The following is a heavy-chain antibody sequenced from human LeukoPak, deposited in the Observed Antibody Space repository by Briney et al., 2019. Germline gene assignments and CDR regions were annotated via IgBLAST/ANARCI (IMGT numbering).Heavy chain of an antibody. CDR3: ARVYCGSTSCYPIDY. CDR1: GGSFSGYY. CDR2: INHSGST. J-gene: IGHJ4*02. V-gene: IGHV4-34*01. Sequence: SETLSLTCAVYGGSFSGYYWSWIRQPPGKGLEWIGEINHSGSTNYNPSLKSRVTISVDTSKNQFSLKLSSVTAADTAVYYCARVYCGSTSCYPIDYWGQGTLVTVSS. D-gene: IGHD2-2*01.